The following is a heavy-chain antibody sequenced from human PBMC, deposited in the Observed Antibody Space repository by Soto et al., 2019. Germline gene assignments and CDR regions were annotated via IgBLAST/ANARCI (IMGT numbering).Heavy chain of an antibody. CDR1: GFSLSTSGVG. CDR2: IYWDDDK. D-gene: IGHD2-15*01. V-gene: IGHV2-5*02. Sequence: QITLKESGPTLVKPTQTLTLTCTFSGFSLSTSGVGVAWIRQSPGKALEWLALIYWDDDKRYRPSLERRLTINKDNSKNQVMRTMTNMDPVETATYYCAYVPFSVGSCIWFRYRGMDVWGQGTTVTVSS. CDR3: AYVPFSVGSCIWFRYRGMDV. J-gene: IGHJ6*02.